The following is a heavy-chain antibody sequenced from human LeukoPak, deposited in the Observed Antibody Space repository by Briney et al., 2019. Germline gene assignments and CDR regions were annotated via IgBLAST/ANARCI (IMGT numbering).Heavy chain of an antibody. V-gene: IGHV3-64*01. CDR3: ARGHNWNYGHYYYGMDV. D-gene: IGHD1-7*01. Sequence: PGGSLRLCCAASGFTFSSYSTHLVRQAPGKGLEYVSAISSNGGSTYYANSVKGRFTISRDNSKNTLYLQMGSLRAEDMAVYYCARGHNWNYGHYYYGMDVWGQRTTVTVSS. J-gene: IGHJ6*01. CDR2: ISSNGGST. CDR1: GFTFSSYS.